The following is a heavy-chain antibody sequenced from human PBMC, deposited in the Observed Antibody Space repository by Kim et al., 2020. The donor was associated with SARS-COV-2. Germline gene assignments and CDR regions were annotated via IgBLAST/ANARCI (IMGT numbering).Heavy chain of an antibody. D-gene: IGHD3-16*01. CDR2: I. V-gene: IGHV3-48*02. Sequence: IYYADAVRGRFTISRDNAKNSLSLQMNGLRDDYTAVYYWARERGGYYFDYWGQGTLVTVSS. CDR3: ARERGGYYFDY. J-gene: IGHJ4*02.